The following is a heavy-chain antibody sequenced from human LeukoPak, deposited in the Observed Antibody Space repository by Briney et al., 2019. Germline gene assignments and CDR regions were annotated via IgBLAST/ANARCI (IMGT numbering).Heavy chain of an antibody. CDR3: ARGTRHYYDVLTGYYKARQAGQAIDY. D-gene: IGHD3-9*01. V-gene: IGHV1-2*02. J-gene: IGHJ4*02. CDR1: GYIFTGYY. CDR2: INPNSGDK. Sequence: GASVKVSCKSSGYIFTGYYMHWVRQAPGQGLEWMGWINPNSGDKKYAQKFQGRVTMTRDTSISTAYMELSRLRSDDTAVYYCARGTRHYYDVLTGYYKARQAGQAIDYWGQGTLVTVSS.